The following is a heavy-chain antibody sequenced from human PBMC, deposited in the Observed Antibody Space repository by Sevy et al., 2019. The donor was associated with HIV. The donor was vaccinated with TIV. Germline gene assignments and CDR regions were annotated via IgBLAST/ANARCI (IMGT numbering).Heavy chain of an antibody. J-gene: IGHJ4*02. CDR2: ISGGSSYI. D-gene: IGHD3-10*01. CDR1: EFTFRDYT. Sequence: GGSLRLSCAASEFTFRDYTMNWVRQVPGKGLEWVSSISGGSSYISYADSLKGRFTISRDNAENLLFLQMNSLRAEDTAVYYCVRDLDYYGSGSYDYWGQGTLVTVSS. V-gene: IGHV3-21*06. CDR3: VRDLDYYGSGSYDY.